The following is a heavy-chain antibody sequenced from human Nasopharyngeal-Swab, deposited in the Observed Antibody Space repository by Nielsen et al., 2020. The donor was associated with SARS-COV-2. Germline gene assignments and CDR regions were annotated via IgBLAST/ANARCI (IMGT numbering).Heavy chain of an antibody. CDR3: ARGEGPLGYFGY. J-gene: IGHJ4*02. D-gene: IGHD6-13*01. CDR2: IIPIFGTA. V-gene: IGHV1-69*01. Sequence: WVRQAPGQGLEWMGGIIPIFGTANYAQKFQGRVTITADESTSTAYMELSSLRSEDTAVYYCARGEGPLGYFGYWGQGTLVTVSS.